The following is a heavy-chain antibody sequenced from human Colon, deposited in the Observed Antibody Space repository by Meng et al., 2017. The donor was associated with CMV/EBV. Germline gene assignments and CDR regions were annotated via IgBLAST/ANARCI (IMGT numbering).Heavy chain of an antibody. CDR3: ARGGVYGSGWYLLDY. Sequence: SVKVSCKASGYTFTGYYMHWVRQAPGQGLEWMGAIIPIIGETYYAQKFQGGVTLTADKSTSTAYMELSRLRYEDTALYYCARGGVYGSGWYLLDYWGQGTLVTVSS. V-gene: IGHV1-69*10. D-gene: IGHD6-19*01. CDR1: GYTFTGYY. J-gene: IGHJ4*02. CDR2: IIPIIGET.